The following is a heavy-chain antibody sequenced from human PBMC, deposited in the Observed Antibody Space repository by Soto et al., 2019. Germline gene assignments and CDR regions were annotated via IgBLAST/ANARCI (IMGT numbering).Heavy chain of an antibody. D-gene: IGHD3-10*01. V-gene: IGHV3-7*01. CDR1: GFTFSSYW. J-gene: IGHJ4*02. CDR2: IKQDGSEK. Sequence: GGSLRLSCAASGFTFSSYWMSWVRQAPGKGPEWVANIKQDGSEKYYVDSVKGRFTISRDNAKNSLYLQMNSLRAEDTAVYYCARDSTILLWFGELSPPFDYWGQGTLVTVSS. CDR3: ARDSTILLWFGELSPPFDY.